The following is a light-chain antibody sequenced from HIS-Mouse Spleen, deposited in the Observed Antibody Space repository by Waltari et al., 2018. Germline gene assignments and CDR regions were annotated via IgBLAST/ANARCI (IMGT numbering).Light chain of an antibody. CDR2: GTS. CDR3: QSYDSSLSGYV. CDR1: SSNIGAGYD. V-gene: IGLV1-40*01. Sequence: QSVLTPPPSVSGAPGQRVTISCTGRSSNIGAGYDVHWYQQLPGTAPKLLIYGTSNRPSGVPDRFSGSKSGTSASLAITGLQAEDEADYYCQSYDSSLSGYVFGTGTKVTVL. J-gene: IGLJ1*01.